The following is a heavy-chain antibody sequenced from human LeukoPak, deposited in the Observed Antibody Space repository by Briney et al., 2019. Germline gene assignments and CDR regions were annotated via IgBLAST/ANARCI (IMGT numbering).Heavy chain of an antibody. D-gene: IGHD6-19*01. V-gene: IGHV3-33*01. CDR1: VFTFSSYD. J-gene: IGHJ4*02. Sequence: PGGSLRLSCAASVFTFSSYDMHWVRQAPAKGLEGVEVIWYDGSNQYYAGSVKGRFTISRDNSKNTLFLQMNSLRGEDTAVYYCAREAGYSNGWYGFDNWGQGTLVTVSS. CDR2: IWYDGSNQ. CDR3: AREAGYSNGWYGFDN.